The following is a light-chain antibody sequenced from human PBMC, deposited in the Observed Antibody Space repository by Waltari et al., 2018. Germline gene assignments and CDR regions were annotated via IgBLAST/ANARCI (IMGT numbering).Light chain of an antibody. CDR1: QGVSRW. CDR2: KAS. J-gene: IGKJ1*01. V-gene: IGKV1-5*03. CDR3: QQYFDYET. Sequence: DIQMTQSPSTLSASVGDRVTITCRASQGVSRWLAWYQQKSGKAPRLLISKASTLEPGAPSRFSGSGAGTEFTLTISSLQPDDFATYYCQQYFDYETFGQGTKVEIK.